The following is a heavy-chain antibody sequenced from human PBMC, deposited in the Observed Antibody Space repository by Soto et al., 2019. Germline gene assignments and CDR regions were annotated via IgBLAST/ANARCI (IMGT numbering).Heavy chain of an antibody. CDR1: GYTFTSYG. V-gene: IGHV1-18*01. Sequence: QVQLVQSGAEVKKPGASVKVSCKASGYTFTSYGISWVRQAPGQGLEWMGLISAYNGNTNYAQKLQGRVTMTTDTSTMTAYMEMRSLRSDDTAVYYCARGYYYDILTGYYNYYSCGMDVWGQGTTVTVSS. CDR2: ISAYNGNT. CDR3: ARGYYYDILTGYYNYYSCGMDV. J-gene: IGHJ6*02. D-gene: IGHD3-9*01.